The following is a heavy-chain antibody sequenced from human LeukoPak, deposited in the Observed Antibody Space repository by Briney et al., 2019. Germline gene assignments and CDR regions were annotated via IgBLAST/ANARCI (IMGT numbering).Heavy chain of an antibody. CDR2: IYNSGTP. J-gene: IGHJ4*02. D-gene: IGHD5-18*01. Sequence: SETLSLTCTVSGGSISTGGYYWTWIRQHPGKGLEWIGYIYNSGTPYYNPSLESRVTTSGDTSKNQFSLKLSSVTAADTAVYYCARTAGWSYGFDYWGQGTLVTVSS. V-gene: IGHV4-31*03. CDR1: GGSISTGGYY. CDR3: ARTAGWSYGFDY.